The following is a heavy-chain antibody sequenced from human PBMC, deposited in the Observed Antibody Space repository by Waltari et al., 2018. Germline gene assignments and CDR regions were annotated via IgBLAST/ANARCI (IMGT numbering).Heavy chain of an antibody. D-gene: IGHD6-13*01. Sequence: QLQLVQSGAEVKKPGASVKVSCKGSGFIFSNYGITWVRQAPGQGLEWMGWISACNGNTNYEQKFQGRVTMTTDTSTSTAYMELRSLRSDDTAVYYCARDDVDSSSFGGFWGQGTLVTVSS. CDR3: ARDDVDSSSFGGF. CDR1: GFIFSNYG. V-gene: IGHV1-18*01. J-gene: IGHJ4*02. CDR2: ISACNGNT.